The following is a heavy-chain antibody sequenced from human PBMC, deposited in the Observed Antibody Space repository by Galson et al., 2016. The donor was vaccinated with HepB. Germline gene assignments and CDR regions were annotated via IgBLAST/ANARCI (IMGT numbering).Heavy chain of an antibody. CDR3: ARWYYDYVWGSYGMDV. J-gene: IGHJ6*02. CDR2: MYINVYS. D-gene: IGHD3-16*01. CDR1: GGSINSYY. Sequence: SETLSLTCTVSGGSINSYYWSWIRQPAGKGLEWIGRMYINVYSNSNPSLKSRVTISVDTSKNQFSLKLSSVTAADTAVYYCARWYYDYVWGSYGMDVWGQGTTVTVSS. V-gene: IGHV4-4*07.